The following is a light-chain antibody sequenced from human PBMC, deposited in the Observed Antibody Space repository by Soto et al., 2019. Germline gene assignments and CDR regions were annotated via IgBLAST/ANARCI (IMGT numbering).Light chain of an antibody. CDR3: QKYNRA. CDR1: QSITNW. J-gene: IGKJ1*01. Sequence: DVQMTQSPSTLSASVGDRVTITCRASQSITNWLAWYQQKPGKAPKLLIYEASSLERGVPSRFSGSGSGTEFTLTIGSLQPDDDATYYCQKYNRAFGQGTKVEIK. CDR2: EAS. V-gene: IGKV1-5*03.